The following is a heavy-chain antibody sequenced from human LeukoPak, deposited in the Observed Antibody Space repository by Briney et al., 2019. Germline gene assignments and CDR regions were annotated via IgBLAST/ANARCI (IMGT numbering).Heavy chain of an antibody. CDR1: GFTFSSYN. Sequence: GSLRLSCAASGFTFSSYNMNWVRQAPGKGLEWVSYISSSSSTIHYADSVKGRFTISRDNAKNSLYLQMNSLRAEDTAVYYCAKSGTRSSWSPRVKTYLDYWGQGTLVTVSS. CDR2: ISSSSSTI. CDR3: AKSGTRSSWSPRVKTYLDY. V-gene: IGHV3-48*01. J-gene: IGHJ4*02. D-gene: IGHD6-13*01.